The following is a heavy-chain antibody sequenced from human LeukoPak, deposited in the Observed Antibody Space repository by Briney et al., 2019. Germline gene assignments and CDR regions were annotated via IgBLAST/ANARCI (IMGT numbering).Heavy chain of an antibody. CDR3: ARDQGAWGYGYNFDY. Sequence: GGSLRLSCAASGFTFSSYGMHWVRQAPGKGLEWVAVISYDGSNKYYADSVKGRFTISGDNSKNTLHLQMISLRAEDTAVYYCARDQGAWGYGYNFDYWGQGTLVTVSS. V-gene: IGHV3-30*03. CDR1: GFTFSSYG. CDR2: ISYDGSNK. D-gene: IGHD3-16*01. J-gene: IGHJ4*02.